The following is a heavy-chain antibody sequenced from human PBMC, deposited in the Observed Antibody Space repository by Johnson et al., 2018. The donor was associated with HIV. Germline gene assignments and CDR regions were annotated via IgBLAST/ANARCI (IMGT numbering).Heavy chain of an antibody. CDR2: ISSSGSTI. CDR3: ARGPMIVVPHDAFDI. Sequence: QVQLVESGGGLVKPGGSLRLSCAASGFTFSDYYMSWIRQAPGKGLEWVSYISSSGSTIYYADSVKGRFTISRDNDKNTMYLQMNSLRAEDTAVYYCARGPMIVVPHDAFDIWGQGTMVTVSS. V-gene: IGHV3-11*04. D-gene: IGHD3-22*01. CDR1: GFTFSDYY. J-gene: IGHJ3*02.